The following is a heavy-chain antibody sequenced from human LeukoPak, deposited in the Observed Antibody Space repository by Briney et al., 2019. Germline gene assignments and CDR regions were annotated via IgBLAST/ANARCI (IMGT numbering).Heavy chain of an antibody. CDR2: IYYSGST. Sequence: PSETLSLTCTVSGGSISSYYWSWIRQPPGKGLEWIGYIYYSGSTNYNPSLKSRVTISVDTSKNQFSLKLSSVTAADTAVYYCARVEFWSSSTMVRGVSYGMDVWGQGTTVTVSS. D-gene: IGHD3-10*01. CDR1: GGSISSYY. J-gene: IGHJ6*02. CDR3: ARVEFWSSSTMVRGVSYGMDV. V-gene: IGHV4-59*01.